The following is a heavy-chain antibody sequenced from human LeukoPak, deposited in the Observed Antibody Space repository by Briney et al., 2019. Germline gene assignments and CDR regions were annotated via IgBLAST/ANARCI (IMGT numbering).Heavy chain of an antibody. Sequence: PGGSLRLSCAASGFTFSSYAMSWVRQAPGKGLEWVSAISGSGVRTYYADSVKGRFTISRDNSKNTLYLQMNSLRAEDTAVYYCAKDRPSSGSYSYWGQGTLVTVSS. D-gene: IGHD1-26*01. CDR2: ISGSGVRT. J-gene: IGHJ4*02. CDR3: AKDRPSSGSYSY. CDR1: GFTFSSYA. V-gene: IGHV3-23*01.